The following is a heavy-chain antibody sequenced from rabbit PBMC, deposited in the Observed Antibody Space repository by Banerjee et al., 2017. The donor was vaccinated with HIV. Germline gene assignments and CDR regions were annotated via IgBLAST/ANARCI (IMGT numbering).Heavy chain of an antibody. CDR2: IDAGSGGST. D-gene: IGHD1-1*01. V-gene: IGHV1S45*01. J-gene: IGHJ2*01. CDR3: ARGFTGGYGFDP. CDR1: GFSFSSGYC. Sequence: QEQLVESGGGLVQPEGSLTLTCTASGFSFSSGYCMCWVRQAPGKGLEWIACIDAGSGGSTWYASWAKGRFTISKSTSLNTVTLQMTSLTAADTATYFCARGFTGGYGFDPWGPGTLVTVS.